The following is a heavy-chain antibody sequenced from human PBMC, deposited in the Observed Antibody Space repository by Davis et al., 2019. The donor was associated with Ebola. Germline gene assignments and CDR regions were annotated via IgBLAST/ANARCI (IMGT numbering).Heavy chain of an antibody. J-gene: IGHJ4*02. D-gene: IGHD3-22*01. CDR3: ARVAYYYDSSGYSRGGFDY. CDR2: INHTGST. CDR1: GGSFSDYY. Sequence: MPSETLSLTCAVFGGSFSDYYWTWIRQPPGKGLEWIGEINHTGSTNYNPSLKSRVTISVDTSKNQFSLKLSSVTAADTAVYYCARVAYYYDSSGYSRGGFDYWGQGTLVTVSS. V-gene: IGHV4-34*01.